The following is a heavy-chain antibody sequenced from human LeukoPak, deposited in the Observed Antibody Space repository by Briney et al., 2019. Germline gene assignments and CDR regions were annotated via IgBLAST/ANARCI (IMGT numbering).Heavy chain of an antibody. D-gene: IGHD3-3*01. V-gene: IGHV3-21*01. CDR2: ISSSSSYI. CDR3: ARGAVLRFLEWLSQTYYYYYMDV. Sequence: GGSLRLSCAASGFTFDDYSMNWVRQAPGKGLEWVSSISSSSSYIYYADSVKGRFTISRDNANNSLYLQMNSLRAEDTAVYYCARGAVLRFLEWLSQTYYYYYMDVWGKGTTVTVSS. CDR1: GFTFDDYS. J-gene: IGHJ6*03.